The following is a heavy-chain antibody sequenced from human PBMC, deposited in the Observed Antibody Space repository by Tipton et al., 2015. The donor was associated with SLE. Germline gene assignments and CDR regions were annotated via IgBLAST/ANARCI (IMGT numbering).Heavy chain of an antibody. CDR2: IYYSGST. Sequence: TLSLTCTVSGGSISSGDYYWSWIRQPPGKGLEWIGYIYYSGSTNYNPSLKSRVTISVDTSKNQFSLKLSSVTAADTAVYYCARAQLGIRGIDYWGQGTLVTVSS. D-gene: IGHD7-27*01. CDR3: ARAQLGIRGIDY. CDR1: GGSISSGDYY. V-gene: IGHV4-61*08. J-gene: IGHJ4*02.